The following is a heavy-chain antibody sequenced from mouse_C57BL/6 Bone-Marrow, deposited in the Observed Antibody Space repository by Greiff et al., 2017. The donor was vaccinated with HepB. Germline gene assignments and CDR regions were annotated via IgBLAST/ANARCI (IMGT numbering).Heavy chain of an antibody. CDR3: AARPRGYCLYAMDD. CDR1: GFTIKDYY. D-gene: IGHD2-3*01. V-gene: IGHV14-1*01. CDR2: IDPEDGDT. J-gene: IGHJ4*01. Sequence: VQLQQSGAELVRPGASVKLSCTASGFTIKDYYMHWVKQRPEQGLEWIGRIDPEDGDTEYAPKFQGKATMTADTSSNTAYLQLSSLTSEDTAVYYCAARPRGYCLYAMDDWGQGTSVTVSS.